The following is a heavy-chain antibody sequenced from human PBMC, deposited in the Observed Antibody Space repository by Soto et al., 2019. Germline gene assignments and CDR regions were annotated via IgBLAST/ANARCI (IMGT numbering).Heavy chain of an antibody. CDR3: ARAYCSGGSCYPYFDY. D-gene: IGHD2-15*01. J-gene: IGHJ4*02. V-gene: IGHV4-59*08. Sequence: QVQLQESGPGLVKPSETLSLTCTVSGGSISSYYWSWIRQPPGKGLEWIGYIYYSGSTNYNPSLKSRVTISVDTSNNQFSLKLSSVTAADTAVYYCARAYCSGGSCYPYFDYWGQGTLVTVSS. CDR1: GGSISSYY. CDR2: IYYSGST.